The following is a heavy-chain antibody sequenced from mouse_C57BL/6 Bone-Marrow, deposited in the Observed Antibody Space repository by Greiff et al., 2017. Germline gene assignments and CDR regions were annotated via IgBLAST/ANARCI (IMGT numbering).Heavy chain of an antibody. CDR2: IDPSDSYT. V-gene: IGHV1-69*01. CDR1: GYPFTSYW. CDR3: ARSVRRYFDY. Sequence: QVQLQQPGAELVLPGASVKLSCKASGYPFTSYWMHWVKQRPGQGLEWIGEIDPSDSYTNYNQKFKGKSTLTVDNSSSTAYMQLSSLTSEDSAVYYCARSVRRYFDYWGQGTTLTVSS. J-gene: IGHJ2*01.